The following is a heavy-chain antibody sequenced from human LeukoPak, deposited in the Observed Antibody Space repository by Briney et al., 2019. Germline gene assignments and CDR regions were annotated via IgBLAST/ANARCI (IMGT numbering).Heavy chain of an antibody. V-gene: IGHV1-18*01. Sequence: ASVTVSCKASGYTFTSYGISWVRQAPGQGLEWMGWISAYNGNTNYAQKLQGRVTMTTDTSTSTAYMELRSLRSDDTAVYYCARIVATMEYFDYWGQGTLVTVSS. J-gene: IGHJ4*02. CDR2: ISAYNGNT. D-gene: IGHD5-12*01. CDR1: GYTFTSYG. CDR3: ARIVATMEYFDY.